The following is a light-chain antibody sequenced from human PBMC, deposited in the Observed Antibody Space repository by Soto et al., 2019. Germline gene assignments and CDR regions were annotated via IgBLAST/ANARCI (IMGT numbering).Light chain of an antibody. CDR2: EVS. CDR3: SSYTSSSTRYL. J-gene: IGLJ1*01. CDR1: SSDVGGYNY. Sequence: QSALTQPASVSGSPGQSITISCTGISSDVGGYNYVSWYQQHPGKAPKLMIYEVSNRPSGVSNRFSGSKSGNTASLTISGLXAEDEADYYCSSYTSSSTRYLFGTGTKVTVL. V-gene: IGLV2-14*01.